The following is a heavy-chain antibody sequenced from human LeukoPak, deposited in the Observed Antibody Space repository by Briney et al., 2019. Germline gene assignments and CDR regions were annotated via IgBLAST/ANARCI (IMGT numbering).Heavy chain of an antibody. D-gene: IGHD5-18*01. CDR3: ARHKGQLWSDY. CDR2: IYPGDSDT. J-gene: IGHJ4*02. CDR1: GSSFTSYW. Sequence: GESLKISCKGSGSSFTSYWSGWVRQMPGKGLGWMGIIYPGDSDTRYSPSYQGQVTISANKSISTAYLQWSSLKASDTAMYYCARHKGQLWSDYWGQGTLVTVSS. V-gene: IGHV5-51*01.